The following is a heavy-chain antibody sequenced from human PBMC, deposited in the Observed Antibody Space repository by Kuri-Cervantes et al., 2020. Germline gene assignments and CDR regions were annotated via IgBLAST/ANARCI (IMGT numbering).Heavy chain of an antibody. V-gene: IGHV4-34*01. Sequence: SETLSLTCSVYGGSFSGYYWSWIRQPPGKGLEWIGEINHSGSTNYNPSLKSRVTISVDTSKNQFSLKLSSVTAADTAVYYCARDRSLIAVAGPYFDYWGQGSLVTVSS. J-gene: IGHJ4*02. CDR1: GGSFSGYY. CDR2: INHSGST. CDR3: ARDRSLIAVAGPYFDY. D-gene: IGHD6-19*01.